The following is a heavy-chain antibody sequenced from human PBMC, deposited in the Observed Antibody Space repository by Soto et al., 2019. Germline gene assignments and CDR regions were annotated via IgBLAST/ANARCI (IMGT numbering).Heavy chain of an antibody. Sequence: ASVKVSCKASGYTFTGYYMHWVRQAPGQGLEWMGWINPNSGGTNYAQKFQGWVTMTRDTSISTAYMELSRLRSDDTAVYYCARGPAVESSGWLSYYYYDMDVWGQGTTVTVSS. CDR3: ARGPAVESSGWLSYYYYDMDV. CDR1: GYTFTGYY. J-gene: IGHJ6*02. V-gene: IGHV1-2*04. CDR2: INPNSGGT. D-gene: IGHD6-19*01.